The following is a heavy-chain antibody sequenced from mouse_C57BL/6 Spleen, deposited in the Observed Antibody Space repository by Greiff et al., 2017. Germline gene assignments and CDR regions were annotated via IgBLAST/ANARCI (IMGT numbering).Heavy chain of an antibody. J-gene: IGHJ4*01. V-gene: IGHV5-17*01. CDR2: ISSGSSTI. D-gene: IGHD2-2*01. CDR3: ARGMVTTREKTGYAMDY. Sequence: EVQLVESGGGLVKPGGSLKLSCAASGFTFSDYGMHWVRQAPEKGLEWVAYISSGSSTIYYADPVKGRFTISRDNAKNTLFLQMTSLRSEDTAMYYCARGMVTTREKTGYAMDYWGQGTSVTVSS. CDR1: GFTFSDYG.